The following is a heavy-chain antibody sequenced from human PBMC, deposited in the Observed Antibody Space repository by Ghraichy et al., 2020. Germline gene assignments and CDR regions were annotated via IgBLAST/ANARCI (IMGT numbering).Heavy chain of an antibody. V-gene: IGHV4-59*08. CDR2: IHYSGST. J-gene: IGHJ4*02. CDR1: GGSISSYY. D-gene: IGHD5-18*01. CDR3: ARHGRSTYGELDF. Sequence: SETLSLTCTVSGGSISSYYWTWIRQPPGKGPEWIGFIHYSGSTVYNPSLKSRGTFSVDASKNEFSLRLSSATAADTAGYYCARHGRSTYGELDFWGQETLVIVSS.